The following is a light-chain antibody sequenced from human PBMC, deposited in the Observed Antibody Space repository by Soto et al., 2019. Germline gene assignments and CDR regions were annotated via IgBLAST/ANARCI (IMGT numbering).Light chain of an antibody. V-gene: IGKV3-20*01. CDR2: GAS. J-gene: IGKJ1*01. CDR1: QSVSSNY. Sequence: ESVLTQSPGTLSLSPGERATLSCRASQSVSSNYLAWYQQKPGQAPRLLIYGASTRATGIPDRFSGSGSGTDFTLTIASLQPDDFATYYCQQYETFSGTFGPGTKVDIK. CDR3: QQYETFSGT.